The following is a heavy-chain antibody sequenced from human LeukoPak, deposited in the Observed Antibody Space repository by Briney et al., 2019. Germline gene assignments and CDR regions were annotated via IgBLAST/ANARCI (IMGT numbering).Heavy chain of an antibody. CDR2: IIPIFGTA. CDR1: GGTFSSYA. Sequence: SVKVSCKASGGTFSSYAISWVRQAPGQGLEWMGGIIPIFGTANYAQKFQGRVNITADESTSTAYMELSRLRSEDTAVYYCARDIYVYGDYSDYYYMDVWGKGTTVTVSS. V-gene: IGHV1-69*13. CDR3: ARDIYVYGDYSDYYYMDV. D-gene: IGHD4-17*01. J-gene: IGHJ6*03.